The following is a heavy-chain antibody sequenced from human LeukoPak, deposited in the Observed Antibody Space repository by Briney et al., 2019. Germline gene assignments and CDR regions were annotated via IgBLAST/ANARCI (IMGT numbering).Heavy chain of an antibody. CDR2: INSDGSST. Sequence: GGSLRLSCAASGFTFSSYWMHWVRQAPGKGLVWVSRINSDGSSTSYADSVKGRFTISRDNAKNTLYLQMNSLRAEDTAVYYCARSAVEMGTIFSYWGQGTLLTVSS. CDR3: ARSAVEMGTIFSY. J-gene: IGHJ4*02. V-gene: IGHV3-74*01. CDR1: GFTFSSYW. D-gene: IGHD5-24*01.